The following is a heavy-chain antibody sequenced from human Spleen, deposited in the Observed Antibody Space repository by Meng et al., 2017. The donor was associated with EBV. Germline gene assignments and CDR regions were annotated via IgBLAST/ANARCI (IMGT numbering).Heavy chain of an antibody. CDR3: VRDRRYCTSTSCGLSWFDS. Sequence: QVQLVESGGGVVQPGRSLRLSCAASGFTFQSYGLHWVRQAPGKGPEWVAVIWYDGSNINYADSVKGRFTISRDNSKNTLYLQMNTLRAEDTAIYYCVRDRRYCTSTSCGLSWFDSWGQGTLVTVFS. CDR2: IWYDGSNI. CDR1: GFTFQSYG. V-gene: IGHV3-33*01. D-gene: IGHD2-2*01. J-gene: IGHJ5*01.